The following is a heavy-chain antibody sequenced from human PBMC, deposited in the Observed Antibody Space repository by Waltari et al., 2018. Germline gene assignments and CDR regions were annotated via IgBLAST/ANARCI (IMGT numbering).Heavy chain of an antibody. Sequence: EVRLVESGGDLVQPGGSLRLSCSVSGFTFSSYWMHWVRQVPGKWLAWVSRINNDGYSTSYADPVNGRFTISRDNAKNTLYLQMDSLRAEDTAVYYCVRGESSLFHVWGKGTTVTVSS. V-gene: IGHV3-74*01. CDR2: INNDGYST. D-gene: IGHD6-13*01. CDR3: VRGESSLFHV. CDR1: GFTFSSYW. J-gene: IGHJ6*04.